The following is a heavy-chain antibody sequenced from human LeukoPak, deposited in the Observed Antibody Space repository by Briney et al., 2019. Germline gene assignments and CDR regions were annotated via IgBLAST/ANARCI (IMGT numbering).Heavy chain of an antibody. CDR2: IWYDGSNK. Sequence: GRSLRLSCAASGFTFSSYGMHWVRQAPGKGLEWVAVIWYDGSNKYYADSVKGRFTISRDNSKNTLYLQMNSLRAEDTAVYYCAREKDYYDSSGAVGAFDIWGQGTMVTVS. J-gene: IGHJ3*02. CDR3: AREKDYYDSSGAVGAFDI. V-gene: IGHV3-33*01. D-gene: IGHD3-22*01. CDR1: GFTFSSYG.